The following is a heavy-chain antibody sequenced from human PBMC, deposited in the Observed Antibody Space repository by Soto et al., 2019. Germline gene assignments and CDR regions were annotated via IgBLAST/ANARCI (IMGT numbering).Heavy chain of an antibody. V-gene: IGHV3-33*01. CDR1: GFTFSSYG. Sequence: GGSLRLSCAASGFTFSSYGMHWVRQSPGKGLEWVAVIWYDGSNKYYADSVKGRFTISRDNSKNTLYLQTNSLRAEDTAVYYCARGAQRVIAAAGTVDYWGQGTLVTVSS. D-gene: IGHD6-13*01. CDR2: IWYDGSNK. J-gene: IGHJ4*02. CDR3: ARGAQRVIAAAGTVDY.